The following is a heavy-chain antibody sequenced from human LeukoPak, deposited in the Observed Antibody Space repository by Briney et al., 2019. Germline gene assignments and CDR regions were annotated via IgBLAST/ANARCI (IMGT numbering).Heavy chain of an antibody. Sequence: SATLSLTCTCTDGSIISYYRSWIRQPAGKGLEWIGRIYTSGSTNYHPYLKSRVTMSVDTSKNQFSLKMSSVTAADTAVYFRARNGENGGFDYWGQGTLVTVSS. CDR2: IYTSGST. CDR1: DGSIISYY. V-gene: IGHV4-4*07. J-gene: IGHJ4*02. CDR3: ARNGENGGFDY. D-gene: IGHD3-10*01.